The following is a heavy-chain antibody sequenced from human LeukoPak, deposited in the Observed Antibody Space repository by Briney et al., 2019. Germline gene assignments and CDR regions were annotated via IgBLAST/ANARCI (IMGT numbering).Heavy chain of an antibody. CDR2: IKQDGSEK. J-gene: IGHJ4*02. CDR1: GFIFSNYW. Sequence: GGSLRLSCAASGFIFSNYWMSWVRQAPGKGLEWVANIKQDGSEKDYVDSVKGRFTISRDNAKNSLYLQMNSLRAEGTAVYYCAGDIPSGTYKPGGYYFDYWGQGTLVTVSS. CDR3: AGDIPSGTYKPGGYYFDY. V-gene: IGHV3-7*01. D-gene: IGHD1-26*01.